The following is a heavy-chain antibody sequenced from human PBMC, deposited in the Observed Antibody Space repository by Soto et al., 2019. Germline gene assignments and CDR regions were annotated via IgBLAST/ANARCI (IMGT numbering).Heavy chain of an antibody. CDR1: GYAFISNG. CDR3: ARNTSAAAGTFDP. D-gene: IGHD6-13*01. CDR2: ISPYSSYT. Sequence: ASVKVSCKASGYAFISNGISWVRQAPGQGLEWMGWISPYSSYTNYVQKFQGRVTMSTDTSTSTAYLELKSLKSDDTAVYYCARNTSAAAGTFDPWG. J-gene: IGHJ5*02. V-gene: IGHV1-18*01.